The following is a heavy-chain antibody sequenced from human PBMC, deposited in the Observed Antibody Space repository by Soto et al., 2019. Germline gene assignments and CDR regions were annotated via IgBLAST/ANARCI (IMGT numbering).Heavy chain of an antibody. CDR1: GYTFITYD. Sequence: ASVKVSCKASGYTFITYDINWVRQAPGQGLEWMGWMNPSNGNAGYAQKFQGRLTMTRNTSISTAYMELSSLRSDDTAVYFCARRKERSGPNYFDSRGQGSLVTGSS. CDR2: MNPSNGNA. J-gene: IGHJ4*02. V-gene: IGHV1-8*01. CDR3: ARRKERSGPNYFDS.